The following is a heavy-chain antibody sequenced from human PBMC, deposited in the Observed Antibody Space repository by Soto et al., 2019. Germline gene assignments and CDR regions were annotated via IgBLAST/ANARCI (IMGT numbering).Heavy chain of an antibody. CDR3: ARPGYSGYENDY. Sequence: SVKVSCKASGGTFSSYTISWVRQAPGQGLEWMGRIIPILGIANYAQKLQGRVTMTTDTSTSTAYMELRSLRSDDTAVSYCARPGYSGYENDYWGQGTLVTVSS. CDR2: IIPILGIA. D-gene: IGHD5-12*01. J-gene: IGHJ4*02. V-gene: IGHV1-69*02. CDR1: GGTFSSYT.